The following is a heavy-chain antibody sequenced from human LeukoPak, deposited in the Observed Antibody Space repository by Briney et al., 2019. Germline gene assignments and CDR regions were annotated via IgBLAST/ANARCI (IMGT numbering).Heavy chain of an antibody. CDR1: GYTFINYG. Sequence: GASVKVSCKASGYTFINYGISWLRQAPGQGLEWMGWISPYNGNTNYAQKLQGRVTMTTDTSTSTAYMELRSLRSDDTAVYFCAVGAATYYFDYWGQGTLVTVSS. V-gene: IGHV1-18*01. D-gene: IGHD1-26*01. J-gene: IGHJ4*02. CDR3: AVGAATYYFDY. CDR2: ISPYNGNT.